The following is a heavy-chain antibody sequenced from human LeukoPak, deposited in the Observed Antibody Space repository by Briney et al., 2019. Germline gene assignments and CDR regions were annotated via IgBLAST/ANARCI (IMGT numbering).Heavy chain of an antibody. J-gene: IGHJ4*02. V-gene: IGHV3-30*18. CDR3: AKGGVWGSYRYSPSFDY. CDR1: GFTFSSYG. D-gene: IGHD3-16*02. CDR2: ISYDGSNK. Sequence: GGSLRLSCAASGFTFSSYGMHWVRQAPGKGLEWVAVISYDGSNKYYADSVKGRFTISRDNSKNTLYLQMNSLRAEDTAVYYCAKGGVWGSYRYSPSFDYWGQGTLVTVSS.